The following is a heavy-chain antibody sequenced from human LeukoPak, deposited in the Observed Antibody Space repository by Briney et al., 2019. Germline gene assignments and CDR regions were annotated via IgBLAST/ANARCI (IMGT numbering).Heavy chain of an antibody. J-gene: IGHJ4*02. D-gene: IGHD6-13*01. Sequence: GASVKVSCKASGYTFTGYFMHWVRQAHGQGLVWMGWINPDSGGTAYAQKFQGRVTMTRDPSISTAYMELSRLRSDDTAVYYCARVVDSSSRYYFDYWGQGTLVTVSS. V-gene: IGHV1-2*02. CDR2: INPDSGGT. CDR3: ARVVDSSSRYYFDY. CDR1: GYTFTGYF.